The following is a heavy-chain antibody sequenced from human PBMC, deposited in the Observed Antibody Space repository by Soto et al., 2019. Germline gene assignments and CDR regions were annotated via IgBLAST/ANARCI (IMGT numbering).Heavy chain of an antibody. V-gene: IGHV3-53*01. Sequence: EVPLVESGGGLIQPGGSLRLSCAASGFTVSSNYMSWVRQAPGKGLEWVSVIYSGGTTYYGDSVKGRFTISRDNSKNTLYLQMNSLRAEDTAVYYCARVAGSMVRGVLWYYGMDVWGQGTTVTVSS. CDR3: ARVAGSMVRGVLWYYGMDV. D-gene: IGHD3-10*01. J-gene: IGHJ6*02. CDR2: IYSGGTT. CDR1: GFTVSSNY.